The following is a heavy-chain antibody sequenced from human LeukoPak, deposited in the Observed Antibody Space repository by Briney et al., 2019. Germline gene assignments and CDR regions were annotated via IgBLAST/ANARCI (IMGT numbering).Heavy chain of an antibody. CDR1: GYNFTTYY. V-gene: IGHV1-46*03. J-gene: IGHJ4*02. CDR3: ARIVDTTMIISY. D-gene: IGHD5-18*01. CDR2: INPSGGNT. Sequence: ASVKVSCKASGYNFTTYYMHWVRQAPGQGLEWMGMINPSGGNTSYAQKFQGRVTMTRDTSTSTVYMELSSLRSDDTAVYYCARIVDTTMIISYWGQGTLVTVSS.